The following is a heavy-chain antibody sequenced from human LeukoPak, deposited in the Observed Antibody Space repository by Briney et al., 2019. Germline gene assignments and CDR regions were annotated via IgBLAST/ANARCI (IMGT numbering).Heavy chain of an antibody. V-gene: IGHV4-31*03. D-gene: IGHD2-2*01. J-gene: IGHJ5*02. CDR2: IYYSGST. CDR1: GGSISSGGYY. Sequence: SQTLPLTCTVSGGSISSGGYYWSWIRQHPGKGLEWIGYIYYSGSTYYNPSLKSRVTISVDTSKNQFSLKLSSVTAADTAVYYCARGYCSSTSCSESWGQGTLVTVSS. CDR3: ARGYCSSTSCSES.